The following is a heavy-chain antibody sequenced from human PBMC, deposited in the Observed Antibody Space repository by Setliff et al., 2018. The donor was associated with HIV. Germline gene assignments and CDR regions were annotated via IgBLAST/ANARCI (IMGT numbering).Heavy chain of an antibody. CDR2: IIPILDIS. D-gene: IGHD1-26*01. Sequence: SVKVSCKASGGTFSSYGISWVRQAPGQGLEWMGGIIPILDISKYAQKFQGRVTITADKSTTTAYMALSSLRSDDTAVYYCARGSGSYRHFDYWGQGTLVTVSS. CDR1: GGTFSSYG. CDR3: ARGSGSYRHFDY. J-gene: IGHJ4*02. V-gene: IGHV1-69*10.